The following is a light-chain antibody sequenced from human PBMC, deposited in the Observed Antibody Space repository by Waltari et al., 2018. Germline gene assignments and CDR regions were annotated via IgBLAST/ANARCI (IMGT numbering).Light chain of an antibody. CDR3: AAWDDSLSGPV. Sequence: QSVLTPPPPASGTPGQRVTIPCSGTRPHIRSNHVPWYQQLPGSAPKLLIYGNNQRPSGVPDRFSGSKSGTSASLAISGLRSEDEADYYCAAWDDSLSGPVFGGGTKLTVL. J-gene: IGLJ2*01. CDR1: RPHIRSNH. V-gene: IGLV1-47*01. CDR2: GNN.